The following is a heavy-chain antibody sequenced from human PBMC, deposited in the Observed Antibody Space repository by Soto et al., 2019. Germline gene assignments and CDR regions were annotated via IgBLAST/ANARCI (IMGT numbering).Heavy chain of an antibody. CDR1: GGSISSYF. CDR2: VYYTGTT. CDR3: ARDLAAVPRAFDY. J-gene: IGHJ4*02. D-gene: IGHD6-13*01. Sequence: SETLSLTCTVSGGSISSYFYIWVRQPPGKGLEWIGSVYYTGTTDYNPSLKSRVTISVDTSKTQFSLNLRSVTAADTAVYYCARDLAAVPRAFDYWGRGTLVTSPQ. V-gene: IGHV4-59*01.